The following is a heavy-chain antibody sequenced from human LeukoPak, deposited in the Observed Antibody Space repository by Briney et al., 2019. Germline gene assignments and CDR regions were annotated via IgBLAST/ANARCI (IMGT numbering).Heavy chain of an antibody. V-gene: IGHV3-23*01. D-gene: IGHD5-18*01. J-gene: IGHJ3*02. CDR2: ISGSGGST. Sequence: GGSLRLSFAASGFTFSSYAMSWVRQAPGKGLEWVSAISGSGGSTYYADSVKGRFTISRDNAKNSLYLQMNSLRAEDTAVYYCARDGTGKYTASDAFDIWGQGTMVTVSS. CDR1: GFTFSSYA. CDR3: ARDGTGKYTASDAFDI.